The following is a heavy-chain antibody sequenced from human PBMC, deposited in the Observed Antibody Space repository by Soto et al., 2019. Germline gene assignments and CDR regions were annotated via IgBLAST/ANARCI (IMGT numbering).Heavy chain of an antibody. CDR3: ASNALSSQYYGMDV. CDR2: IYHSGNT. CDR1: SGSISSGDYY. V-gene: IGHV4-30-4*01. Sequence: QVQLQESGPGLVKPSQTLSLTCTVSSGSISSGDYYWSWIRQSPERGLEWIGCIYHSGNTYYNPSLKGRVTISIDTSKSQFSLELTSVTAADTAVYYCASNALSSQYYGMDVWGQGTTVTVSS. J-gene: IGHJ6*02.